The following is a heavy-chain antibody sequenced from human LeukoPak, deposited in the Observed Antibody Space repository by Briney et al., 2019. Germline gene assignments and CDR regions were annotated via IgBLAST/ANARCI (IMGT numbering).Heavy chain of an antibody. J-gene: IGHJ4*02. CDR3: VRHDGRSGGTMGALDS. D-gene: IGHD4-23*01. CDR2: IYNGRTI. CDR1: GGSISSNSHH. Sequence: SETLSLTCTISGGSISSNSHHWGWIRQSPGKGLEWIGSIYNGRTIFYNPSLNGRVTISVVPSKDQFTLQLNSVTAADTAVYYCVRHDGRSGGTMGALDSWGQGSLVTVSS. V-gene: IGHV4-39*01.